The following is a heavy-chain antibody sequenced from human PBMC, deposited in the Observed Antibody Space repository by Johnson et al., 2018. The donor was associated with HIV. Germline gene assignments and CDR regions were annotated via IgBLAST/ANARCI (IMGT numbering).Heavy chain of an antibody. CDR2: ISYDGSNE. J-gene: IGHJ3*02. CDR3: ARDSFIAVTLSDAFDI. D-gene: IGHD6-19*01. CDR1: GFAFSNYA. V-gene: IGHV3-30-3*01. Sequence: QMQLVESGGGVVQPGRSLRLSCAASGFAFSNYAMHWVRQAPGKGLELMAIISYDGSNEYYADSVKGRFTISRDNSKNTLYLHMSSLRAEDTALYYCARDSFIAVTLSDAFDIWGQGTVVTVSS.